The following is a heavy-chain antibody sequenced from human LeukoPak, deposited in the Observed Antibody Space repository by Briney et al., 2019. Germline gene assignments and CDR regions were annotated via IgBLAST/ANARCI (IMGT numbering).Heavy chain of an antibody. Sequence: SETLSLTCTVSGDSISSSYWSWIRQPPGKGLEWIGYVYHNGHTNYNPSLKSRVTISVDTSKNQFSLRLSSVTAADTALYYCARTPTAKSSLLDSWGQGTLVTVSS. CDR3: ARTPTAKSSLLDS. V-gene: IGHV4-59*01. J-gene: IGHJ5*01. CDR2: VYHNGHT. CDR1: GDSISSSY.